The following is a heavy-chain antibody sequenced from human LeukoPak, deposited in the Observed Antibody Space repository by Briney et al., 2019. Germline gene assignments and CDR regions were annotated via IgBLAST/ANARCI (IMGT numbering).Heavy chain of an antibody. D-gene: IGHD4-17*01. CDR1: GGSISSSSYY. CDR2: IYYSGST. Sequence: SETLSLTCTVSGGSISSSSYYWGWIRQPPGKGLERIGSIYYSGSTYNPSLKSRVTISVDTSKKQFSLNLSSVTAADTAVYYCARHVLRRGPWFFEYWGQGTLVTVSS. J-gene: IGHJ4*02. V-gene: IGHV4-39*01. CDR3: ARHVLRRGPWFFEY.